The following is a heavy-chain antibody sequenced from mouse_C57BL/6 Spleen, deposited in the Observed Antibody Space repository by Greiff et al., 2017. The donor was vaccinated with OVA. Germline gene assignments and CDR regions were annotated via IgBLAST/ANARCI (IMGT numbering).Heavy chain of an antibody. CDR1: GYTFTSYW. CDR3: ARGGGRPYYYGSSYDY. CDR2: IYPGSGST. V-gene: IGHV1-55*01. J-gene: IGHJ2*01. D-gene: IGHD1-1*01. Sequence: VQLQQPGAELVKPGASVKMSCKASGYTFTSYWITWVKQRPGQGLEWIRDIYPGSGSTNYNEKFKSKATLTVDTSSSTAYMQLSSLTSEDSAVYYCARGGGRPYYYGSSYDYWGQGTTLTVSS.